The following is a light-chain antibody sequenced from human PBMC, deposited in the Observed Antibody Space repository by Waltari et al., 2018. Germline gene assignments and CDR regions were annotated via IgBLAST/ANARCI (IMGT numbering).Light chain of an antibody. V-gene: IGKV1-5*03. CDR1: QTVYDY. Sequence: IPMTQSPSTLSASVGDRVIITCRASQTVYDYLAWYQQKPGKAPQLLISQASTLEGGVPSRFSGSGYGTEFTLTISSLQPDDLATYYCQQYQSYWMFGQGTKVEIK. CDR3: QQYQSYWM. J-gene: IGKJ1*01. CDR2: QAS.